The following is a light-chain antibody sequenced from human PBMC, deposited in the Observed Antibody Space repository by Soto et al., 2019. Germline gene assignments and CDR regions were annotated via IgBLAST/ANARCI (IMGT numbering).Light chain of an antibody. J-gene: IGKJ1*01. CDR2: ESS. CDR1: QSIDTH. Sequence: EIRVTQSPSSLSASGGDRVTIACRASQSIDTHLKWYQQNPWKAANALIYESSNLQSGVPSRFSGSGSGTLCTLTISGLQPAYSATYDCQQAYSHAATFGEAIKVETK. V-gene: IGKV1-39*01. CDR3: QQAYSHAAT.